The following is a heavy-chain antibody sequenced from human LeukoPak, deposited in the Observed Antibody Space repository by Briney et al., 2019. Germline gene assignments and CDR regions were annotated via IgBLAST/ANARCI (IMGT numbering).Heavy chain of an antibody. D-gene: IGHD3-3*01. CDR2: IYYSGTT. CDR1: GGSFSSYY. V-gene: IGHV4-59*01. CDR3: ARASIFGVVRAIDY. Sequence: PSETLSLTCTVSGGSFSSYYWSWIRQPPGKGLEWIGYIYYSGTTNYNPSLKSPLTISVDTSKNQFSLKLSSVTAADTAIYYCARASIFGVVRAIDYWGQGTLVTVSS. J-gene: IGHJ4*02.